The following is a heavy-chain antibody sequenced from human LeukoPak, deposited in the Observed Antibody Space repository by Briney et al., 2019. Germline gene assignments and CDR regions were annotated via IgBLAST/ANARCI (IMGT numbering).Heavy chain of an antibody. Sequence: TSEALSLTCAVYGGSFSGYYWSWIRQPPGKGLEWIGEINHSGSTNYNPSLKSRVTISVDTSKNQFSLKLSSVTAADTAVYYCARRITEYSSSWYKSYGRAFDIWGQGTMVTVSS. D-gene: IGHD6-13*01. CDR2: INHSGST. CDR1: GGSFSGYY. J-gene: IGHJ3*02. CDR3: ARRITEYSSSWYKSYGRAFDI. V-gene: IGHV4-34*01.